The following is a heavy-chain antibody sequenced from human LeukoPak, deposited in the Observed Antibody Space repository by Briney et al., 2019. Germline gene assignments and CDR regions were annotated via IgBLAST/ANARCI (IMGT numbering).Heavy chain of an antibody. CDR1: GFTFSTSG. CDR3: AKDRCSNGVGCYYYMDV. Sequence: PGGSLRLSCAVSGFTFSTSGMHWVRQSPGKGLEWMALISYDGSYKDFADSVQGRFTISRDNSKNTLYLQMNSLRPEDTAVYYCAKDRCSNGVGCYYYMDVWGKGTTVTISS. V-gene: IGHV3-30*18. CDR2: ISYDGSYK. J-gene: IGHJ6*03. D-gene: IGHD2-8*01.